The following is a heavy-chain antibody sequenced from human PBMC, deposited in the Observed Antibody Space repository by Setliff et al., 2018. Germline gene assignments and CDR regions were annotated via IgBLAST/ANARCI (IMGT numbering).Heavy chain of an antibody. V-gene: IGHV4-38-2*02. CDR1: GYSIGSGYI. Sequence: SETLSLTCTVSGYSIGSGYIWGWIRQPPGKGPEWVGNIGHTGSINYNPSLKSQLTISRDTSKNQVSLKLNSVTATDTAVYYCARDLGHGGDSDYWGQGILVTVSS. D-gene: IGHD2-21*02. CDR2: IGHTGSI. J-gene: IGHJ4*02. CDR3: ARDLGHGGDSDY.